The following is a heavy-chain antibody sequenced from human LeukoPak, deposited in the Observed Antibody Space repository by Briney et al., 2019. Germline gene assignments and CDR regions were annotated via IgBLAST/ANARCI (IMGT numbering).Heavy chain of an antibody. D-gene: IGHD5-12*01. Sequence: PGGSLRLSCAASGFTFSSYSMNWVRQAPGKGLEGVSSISSSSSYIYYADSVKGRLTISREKAKKSLYLQMNSLRAEDTAVYYCARVVDIVATTWGQGTLVTVSS. V-gene: IGHV3-21*01. CDR1: GFTFSSYS. CDR3: ARVVDIVATT. CDR2: ISSSSSYI. J-gene: IGHJ4*02.